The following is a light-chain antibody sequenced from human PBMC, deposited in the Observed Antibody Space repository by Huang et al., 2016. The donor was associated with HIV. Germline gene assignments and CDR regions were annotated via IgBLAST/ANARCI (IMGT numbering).Light chain of an antibody. Sequence: DIVMTQSPDSLPVSLGERATIHCKSSQSILHTSKNTNFLSWFQQKPGQPPKLLMHWASTRESGVPDRCSGSGSGTDFTLTINGLQAEDVAVDYCQQYFSTPRTFGQGTRVEIK. V-gene: IGKV4-1*01. J-gene: IGKJ1*01. CDR2: WAS. CDR1: QSILHTSKNTNF. CDR3: QQYFSTPRT.